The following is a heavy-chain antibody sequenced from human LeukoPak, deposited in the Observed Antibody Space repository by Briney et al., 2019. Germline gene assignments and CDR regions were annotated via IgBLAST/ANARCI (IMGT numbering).Heavy chain of an antibody. Sequence: PSETLSLTCTVSGGSISSGSYYWSWIRQPPGKGLEWIGYIYYSGSTNYNPSLKSRVTISVDTSKNQFSLKLSSVTAADTAVYYCAGYSGYNDGGDAFDIWGQGTMVTVSS. J-gene: IGHJ3*02. V-gene: IGHV4-61*01. CDR2: IYYSGST. D-gene: IGHD5-12*01. CDR1: GGSISSGSYY. CDR3: AGYSGYNDGGDAFDI.